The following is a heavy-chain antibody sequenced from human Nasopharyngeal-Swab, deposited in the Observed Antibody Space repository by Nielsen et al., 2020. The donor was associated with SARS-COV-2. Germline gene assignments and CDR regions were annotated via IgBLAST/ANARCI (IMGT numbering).Heavy chain of an antibody. CDR2: ISSSSSYV. Sequence: LSLTCAASGFTFSSYSMNWVRQAPGKGLEWVSSISSSSSYVYYADSVKGRFTISRDNAKNSLYLQMNSLRAEDTAVYYCARDPGRWVRGVYYWGQGTLVTVSS. CDR3: ARDPGRWVRGVYY. V-gene: IGHV3-21*01. CDR1: GFTFSSYS. J-gene: IGHJ4*02. D-gene: IGHD3-10*01.